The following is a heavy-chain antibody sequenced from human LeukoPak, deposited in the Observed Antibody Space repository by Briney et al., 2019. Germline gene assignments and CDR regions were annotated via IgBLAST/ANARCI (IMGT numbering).Heavy chain of an antibody. J-gene: IGHJ5*02. Sequence: KSSETLSLTCTVSGGSISSYYWSWIRQPPGKGLEWIGYIYYSGSTNYNPSLKSRVTISVDTSKNQFSLKLSSVTAADTAVYYCARGHLGLVREIFWSGYSNWFDPWGQGTLVTVSS. CDR3: ARGHLGLVREIFWSGYSNWFDP. CDR2: IYYSGST. CDR1: GGSISSYY. V-gene: IGHV4-59*01. D-gene: IGHD3-3*01.